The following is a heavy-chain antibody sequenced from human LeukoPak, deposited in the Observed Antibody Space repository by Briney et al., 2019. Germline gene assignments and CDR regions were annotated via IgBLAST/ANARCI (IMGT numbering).Heavy chain of an antibody. D-gene: IGHD1-14*01. V-gene: IGHV6-1*01. CDR3: SRNLYYFDY. Sequence: SQTLSLTCTISGDSVSSNSAAWSWIRQSPSRGLEWLGRTYYRSKWYNTYAVSVKSRITINPDTSKNQFSLQLNSVTPEDTAVYYCSRNLYYFDYWGQGTLVTVSS. CDR1: GDSVSSNSAA. CDR2: TYYRSKWYN. J-gene: IGHJ4*02.